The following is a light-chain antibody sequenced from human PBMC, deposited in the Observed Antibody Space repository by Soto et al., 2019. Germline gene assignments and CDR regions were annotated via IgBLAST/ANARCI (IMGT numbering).Light chain of an antibody. CDR1: QGVSSSY. CDR2: GAS. CDR3: QRAGRT. J-gene: IGKJ5*01. Sequence: IALTQSAGTLSLSPGERATLSCRASQGVSSSYLAWYRQKPGQAPTLLXYGASSRSTGIPDRFSGSGYWTDFTLTLSRLEPEYFAVYYWQRAGRTFGQGTRLEIK. V-gene: IGKV3-20*01.